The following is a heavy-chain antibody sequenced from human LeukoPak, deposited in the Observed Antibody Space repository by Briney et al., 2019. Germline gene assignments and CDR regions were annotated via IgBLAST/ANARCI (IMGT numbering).Heavy chain of an antibody. CDR1: GYTFTGYY. V-gene: IGHV1-18*04. CDR2: INPNSGNT. J-gene: IGHJ5*02. CDR3: ARDKVGPYYKRGFDP. D-gene: IGHD3-10*01. Sequence: ASVKVSCKASGYTFTGYYMHWVRQAPGQGLEWMGWINPNSGNTNYAQKLQGRVTMTTDTSTSTAYMELRSLRSDDTAVYYCARDKVGPYYKRGFDPWGQGTLVTVSS.